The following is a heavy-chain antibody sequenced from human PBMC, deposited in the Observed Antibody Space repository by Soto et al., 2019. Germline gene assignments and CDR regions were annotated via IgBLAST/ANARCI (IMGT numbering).Heavy chain of an antibody. V-gene: IGHV1-69*02. CDR3: ASQDYGDPRYYYYYMDV. Sequence: QVQLVQSGAEVKKPGSSVKVSCKASGDTFSSYTISWVRQAPGQGLEWMGRIIPILGIANYAQKFQGRVTITADKSTSTAYMELSSLRSEDTAVYYCASQDYGDPRYYYYYMDVWGKGTTVTVSS. CDR1: GDTFSSYT. J-gene: IGHJ6*03. CDR2: IIPILGIA. D-gene: IGHD4-17*01.